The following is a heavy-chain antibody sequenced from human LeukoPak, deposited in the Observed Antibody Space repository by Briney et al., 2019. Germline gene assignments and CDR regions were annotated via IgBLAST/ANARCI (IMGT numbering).Heavy chain of an antibody. J-gene: IGHJ5*02. D-gene: IGHD3-10*01. CDR3: AGGWGGSGSQNWFDP. CDR2: INRSGST. CDR1: GGSFSGYY. V-gene: IGHV4-34*01. Sequence: RPSETLSLTCAVYGGSFSGYYWSWIRQPPGKGLEWIGEINRSGSTNYNPSLKSRVTISVDTSKNQFSLKLSSVTAADTAVYYCAGGWGGSGSQNWFDPWGQGTLVTVSS.